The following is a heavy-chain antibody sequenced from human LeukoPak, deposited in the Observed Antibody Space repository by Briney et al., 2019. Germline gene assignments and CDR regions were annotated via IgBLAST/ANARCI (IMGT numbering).Heavy chain of an antibody. CDR2: IYDSGST. CDR1: GGSISSYY. D-gene: IGHD6-13*01. V-gene: IGHV4-59*08. Sequence: ASETLSLTCTVSGGSISSYYWSWIRQPPGKGLEWIGYIYDSGSTNNNPSLKSRVTISVATSKNQLSLKLNSVTAADAAVYYCARHYSLPDPFDYWGQGTLVTVSS. CDR3: ARHYSLPDPFDY. J-gene: IGHJ4*02.